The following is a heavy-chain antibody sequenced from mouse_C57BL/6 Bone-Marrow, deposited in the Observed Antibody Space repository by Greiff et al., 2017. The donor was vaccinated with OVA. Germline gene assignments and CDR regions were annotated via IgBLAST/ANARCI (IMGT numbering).Heavy chain of an antibody. Sequence: EVQLQESGGGLVQPGGSMKLSCAASGFTFSDAWMDWVRQSPEKGLEWVAEIRNKANNHATYYAESVKGRFTISRDDSKSSVYLQMNSLRAEDTGIYYCAGYSSLGYFDYWGQGTTLTVSS. CDR3: AGYSSLGYFDY. CDR2: IRNKANNHAT. CDR1: GFTFSDAW. J-gene: IGHJ2*01. D-gene: IGHD2-2*01. V-gene: IGHV6-6*01.